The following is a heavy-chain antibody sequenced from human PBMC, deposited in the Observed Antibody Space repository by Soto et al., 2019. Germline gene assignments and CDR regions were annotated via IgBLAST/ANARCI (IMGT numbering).Heavy chain of an antibody. CDR1: GFTFSSYA. J-gene: IGHJ6*03. CDR2: ISGSGGST. Sequence: PGGSLRLSCAASGFTFSSYAMSWVRQAPGKGLEWVSAISGSGGSTYYADSVKGRFTISRDNSKNTPYLQMNSLRAEDTAVYYCAKDQSYDFWSGEDYYYMDVWGKGTTVTVSS. D-gene: IGHD3-3*01. CDR3: AKDQSYDFWSGEDYYYMDV. V-gene: IGHV3-23*01.